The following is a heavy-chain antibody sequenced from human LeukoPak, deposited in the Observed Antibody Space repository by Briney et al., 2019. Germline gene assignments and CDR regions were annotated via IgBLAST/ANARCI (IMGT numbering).Heavy chain of an antibody. J-gene: IGHJ4*02. V-gene: IGHV4-61*01. CDR3: ARVTVAGTGPDY. CDR1: GGSVSSGNYY. D-gene: IGHD6-13*01. CDR2: MSNSGHT. Sequence: SETLSLTCTVSGGSVSSGNYYWSWIRHPPGKGLEWTGFMSNSGHTDSNASLKRRVTITVAPSQNQFSLKLKSVTAPDSAAYYCARVTVAGTGPDYCGQGSLVTVSS.